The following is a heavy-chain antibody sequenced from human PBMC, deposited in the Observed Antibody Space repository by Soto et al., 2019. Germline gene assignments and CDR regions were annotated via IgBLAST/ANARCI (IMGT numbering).Heavy chain of an antibody. CDR1: GYAFTSFG. V-gene: IGHV1-18*01. J-gene: IGHJ3*02. D-gene: IGHD1-26*01. CDR3: GGERGVGGNPDAYDT. Sequence: QVQLVQSGAEVKKPGASVKVSCKASGYAFTSFGITWVRQAPGQGLECMGWIGTYHGDTNYAQKLQGRLTMTRDTSETTAHRELRSLTSDDTGGYCCGGERGVGGNPDAYDTGGQGTRVTVSS. CDR2: IGTYHGDT.